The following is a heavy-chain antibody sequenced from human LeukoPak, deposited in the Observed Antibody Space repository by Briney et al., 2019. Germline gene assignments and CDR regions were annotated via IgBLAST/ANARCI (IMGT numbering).Heavy chain of an antibody. Sequence: SETLSLTCTVSGGSISRTSYYWGWIRQLPGKGLEWIGNIYYSGCTYYSPSLNSRLTMSVDTSRNHFSLELSSVTAADTAVYYCARHSYSSGWHAHFDYWGQGTVVAVSS. CDR1: GGSISRTSYY. J-gene: IGHJ4*02. V-gene: IGHV4-39*01. D-gene: IGHD6-19*01. CDR2: IYYSGCT. CDR3: ARHSYSSGWHAHFDY.